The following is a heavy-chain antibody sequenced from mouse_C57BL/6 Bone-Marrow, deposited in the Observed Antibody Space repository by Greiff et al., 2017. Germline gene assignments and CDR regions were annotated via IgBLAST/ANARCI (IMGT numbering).Heavy chain of an antibody. D-gene: IGHD2-2*01. CDR2: ISNGGGST. J-gene: IGHJ4*01. CDR1: GFTFSDYY. CDR3: ARRPYGYDDLYAMDY. Sequence: EVKVVESGGGLVQPGGSLKLSCAASGFTFSDYYMYWVRQTPEKRLEWVAYISNGGGSTYYPDTVKGRFTISRDNAKNTLYLQMSRLKSEDTAMYYCARRPYGYDDLYAMDYWGQGTSVTVSS. V-gene: IGHV5-12*01.